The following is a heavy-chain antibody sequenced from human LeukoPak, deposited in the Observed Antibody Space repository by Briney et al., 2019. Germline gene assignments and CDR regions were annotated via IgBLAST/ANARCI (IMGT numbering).Heavy chain of an antibody. J-gene: IGHJ4*02. CDR1: GFTFSSYA. CDR3: AKVRTMIVVVRGGGLDY. CDR2: ISGSGGST. V-gene: IGHV3-23*01. Sequence: GGSLRLSCAASGFTFSSYAMSWVRQAPGKGLEWVSAISGSGGSTYYADSVEGRFTISRDNSKNTLYLQMNSLRAEDTAVYYCAKVRTMIVVVRGGGLDYWGQGTLVTVSS. D-gene: IGHD3-22*01.